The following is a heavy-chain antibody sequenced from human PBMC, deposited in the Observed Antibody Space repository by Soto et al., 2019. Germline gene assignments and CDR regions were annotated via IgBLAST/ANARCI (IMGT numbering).Heavy chain of an antibody. J-gene: IGHJ4*02. CDR1: GFTFSSYA. V-gene: IGHV3-23*01. Sequence: PGGSLRLSCAASGFTFSSYAMSWVRQAPGKGLEWVSAISGSGGSKYYADAVKGRFTISRDNSKNTLYLQMNSLRAEDTAVYYCAKGTAVADAYYFDYWGEGTLVTVSS. CDR3: AKGTAVADAYYFDY. D-gene: IGHD6-19*01. CDR2: ISGSGGSK.